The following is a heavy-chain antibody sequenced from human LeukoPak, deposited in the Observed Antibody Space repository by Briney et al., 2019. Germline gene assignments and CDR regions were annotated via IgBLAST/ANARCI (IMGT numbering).Heavy chain of an antibody. CDR3: ARGLRGDYVSIYFDY. CDR2: ISAYNGNT. V-gene: IGHV1-18*01. D-gene: IGHD2-21*02. Sequence: GASVKVSCKASGYTFTSYGISWVRQAPGQGLEWMGWISAYNGNTNYAQKLQGRVTMTTDTSTSTAYMELRSLRSDDTAVYYCARGLRGDYVSIYFDYWGQGTLVTVSS. J-gene: IGHJ4*02. CDR1: GYTFTSYG.